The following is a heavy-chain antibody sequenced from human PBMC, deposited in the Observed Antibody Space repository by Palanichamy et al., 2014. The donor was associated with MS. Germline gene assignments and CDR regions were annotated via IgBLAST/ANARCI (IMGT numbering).Heavy chain of an antibody. Sequence: EVQLVESGGGLVQPGGSLRLSCVASGFTFNNYWVNWVRQTPEKGLEWVATIKQDGSETYYVDSVKGRFTISRDNAKHSVLLQMDNLRDEDTAMYYCVRERGWNFRGYYYGMDVWGQGTAVTVSS. J-gene: IGHJ6*02. CDR3: VRERGWNFRGYYYGMDV. D-gene: IGHD2-15*01. CDR2: IKQDGSET. V-gene: IGHV3-7*03. CDR1: GFTFNNYW.